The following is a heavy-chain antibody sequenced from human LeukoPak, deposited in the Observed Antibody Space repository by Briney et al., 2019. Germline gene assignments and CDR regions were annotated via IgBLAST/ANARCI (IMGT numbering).Heavy chain of an antibody. D-gene: IGHD1-26*01. V-gene: IGHV3-7*01. J-gene: IGHJ4*02. Sequence: GGSLRLSCAVSGFTVSSNYMTWVRQAPGKGLEWVASINQGGSGKYYPDSVKGRFTISRDNAKNSLYLQMNSLRAEDTAVYYCARVRPGDADYWGQGTLVSVSS. CDR3: ARVRPGDADY. CDR2: INQGGSGK. CDR1: GFTVSSNY.